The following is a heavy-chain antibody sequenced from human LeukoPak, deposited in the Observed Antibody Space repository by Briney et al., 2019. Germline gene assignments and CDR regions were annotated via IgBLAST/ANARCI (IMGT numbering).Heavy chain of an antibody. CDR3: ARQAYYDFWSGHYSRGVEDAFDI. CDR1: GYSISCGYY. D-gene: IGHD3-3*01. J-gene: IGHJ3*02. V-gene: IGHV4-38-2*01. CDR2: ISHSGTT. Sequence: SEILSLTCAVSGYSISCGYYWGWIRQPPGKGLEWIITISHSGTTYYNPSLKGRVTISVDTSKNQFSLKLRSVTTADTAVYYCARQAYYDFWSGHYSRGVEDAFDIWGQGTMVSVSS.